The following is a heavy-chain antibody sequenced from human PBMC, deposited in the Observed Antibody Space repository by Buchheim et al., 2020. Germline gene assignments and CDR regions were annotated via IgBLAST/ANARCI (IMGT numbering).Heavy chain of an antibody. D-gene: IGHD2-15*01. J-gene: IGHJ4*02. CDR3: AKGSVWLLHISEELFDY. CDR2: ISGSGGST. CDR1: GFTFSSYA. Sequence: EVQLLESGGGLVQPGGSLRLSCAASGFTFSSYAMSWVRQAPGKGLEWVSAISGSGGSTYYADSVKGRFTISRDNSKNTLYLQMNSLSAEDTAVYYCAKGSVWLLHISEELFDYWGQGTL. V-gene: IGHV3-23*01.